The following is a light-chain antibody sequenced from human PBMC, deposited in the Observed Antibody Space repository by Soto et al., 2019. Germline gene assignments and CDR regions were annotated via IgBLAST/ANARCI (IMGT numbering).Light chain of an antibody. CDR1: SSDVGIYNY. J-gene: IGLJ1*01. CDR2: EVT. CDR3: SSYTTSSSRV. Sequence: QSALTQPASVSGSPGQSIAISCPGSSSDVGIYNYVSWYQQHPGKVPKLIIYEVTNRPSGVSNRFSGSKSGNTASLTISGLQAEDEADYYCSSYTTSSSRVFGTGTKLTVL. V-gene: IGLV2-14*01.